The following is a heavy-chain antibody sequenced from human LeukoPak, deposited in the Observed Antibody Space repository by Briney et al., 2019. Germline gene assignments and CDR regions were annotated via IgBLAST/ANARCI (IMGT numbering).Heavy chain of an antibody. CDR2: ISFGGSDK. J-gene: IGHJ4*02. V-gene: IGHV3-30*18. Sequence: PGGSLRLSCAASGFTFNNYGMHWVRQAPGKGLEGVSVISFGGSDKYYAHSVKGRFTISRDNSKHTLYLQMTSLRAEDTVVYYCANDRLTGAGYYFDYWGQGTLVTVSP. D-gene: IGHD6-13*01. CDR1: GFTFNNYG. CDR3: ANDRLTGAGYYFDY.